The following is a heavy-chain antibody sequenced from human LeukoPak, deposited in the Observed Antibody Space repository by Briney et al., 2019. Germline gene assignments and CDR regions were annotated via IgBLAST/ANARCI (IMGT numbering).Heavy chain of an antibody. Sequence: GGSLRLSCVAAGFTFSNYVMSWVRQAPGKGLEWVSSISGSGGTTYYGDSVKGRFSISRDNSRNTLYLQMNSLRAEDTAAYYCAKDRVSTVTTNYFDYWGQGSLVTVSS. V-gene: IGHV3-23*01. CDR3: AKDRVSTVTTNYFDY. D-gene: IGHD4-17*01. CDR1: GFTFSNYV. J-gene: IGHJ4*02. CDR2: ISGSGGTT.